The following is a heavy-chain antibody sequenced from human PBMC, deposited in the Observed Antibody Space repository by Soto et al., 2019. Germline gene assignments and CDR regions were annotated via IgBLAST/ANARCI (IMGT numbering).Heavy chain of an antibody. Sequence: PGGSLRLSXAASGFTFTSYSMNWVRQAPGKGLEWVSYIRGTTHYADSVKGRFTISRDNARSSLYLQMNSLRADDTAVYYCARDDSFAFDIWGQGTMVTVSS. J-gene: IGHJ3*02. CDR3: ARDDSFAFDI. CDR1: GFTFTSYS. CDR2: IRGTT. D-gene: IGHD2-21*01. V-gene: IGHV3-48*01.